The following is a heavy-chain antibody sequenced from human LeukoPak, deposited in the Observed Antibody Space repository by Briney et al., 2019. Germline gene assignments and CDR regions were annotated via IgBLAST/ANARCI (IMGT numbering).Heavy chain of an antibody. CDR3: AREAYRGNSGVDY. CDR1: GYTFTSYG. J-gene: IGHJ4*02. V-gene: IGHV1-18*01. D-gene: IGHD4-23*01. CDR2: ISAYNGNT. Sequence: ASVNVSCKASGYTFTSYGISWVRQAPGQGLEWMGWISAYNGNTNYAQKLQGRVTMTTETSTSTAYMELRRLSSDDTAAYYCAREAYRGNSGVDYWGQGTLVTVSS.